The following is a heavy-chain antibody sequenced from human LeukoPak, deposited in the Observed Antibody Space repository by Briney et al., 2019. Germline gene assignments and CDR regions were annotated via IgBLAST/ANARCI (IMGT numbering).Heavy chain of an antibody. CDR2: ITGTDGST. CDR1: GFTFNPYA. J-gene: IGHJ4*02. CDR3: TKDPWGKVTRVEY. Sequence: GGSLRLSCAASGFTFNPYAMSWVRQAPGKGLEWVSGITGTDGSTDYADSVKGRFTIARDNSKNTLYLQMNSLRADDTAVYFCTKDPWGKVTRVEYWGQGTLVTVSS. D-gene: IGHD4-17*01. V-gene: IGHV3-23*01.